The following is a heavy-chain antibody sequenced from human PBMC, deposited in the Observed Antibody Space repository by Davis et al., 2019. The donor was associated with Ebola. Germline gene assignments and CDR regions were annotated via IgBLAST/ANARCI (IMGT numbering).Heavy chain of an antibody. J-gene: IGHJ6*02. CDR2: IYYSGST. Sequence: MPGGSLRLSCTASGFTFGDYAMSWFRQAPGKGLEWIGSIYYSGSTYYNPSLKSRVTISVDTSKNQFSLKLSSVTAADTAVYYCAREVYYYGMDVWGQGTTVTVSS. V-gene: IGHV4-39*01. CDR1: GFTFGDYA. CDR3: AREVYYYGMDV.